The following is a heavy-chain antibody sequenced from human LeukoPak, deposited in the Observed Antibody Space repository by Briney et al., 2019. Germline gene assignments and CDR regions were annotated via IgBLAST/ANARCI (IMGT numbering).Heavy chain of an antibody. J-gene: IGHJ6*03. V-gene: IGHV4-59*01. Sequence: SQSLSLTCTVSGGSISSYYWSWIRQPPGKGLEWIGYIYYSGSTNYNPSLKSRVTISVDTSKNQFSLKLSSVTAADTAVYYCALLYYDILTGPGDYYYYMDVWGKGTTVTVSS. CDR1: GGSISSYY. CDR3: ALLYYDILTGPGDYYYYMDV. D-gene: IGHD3-9*01. CDR2: IYYSGST.